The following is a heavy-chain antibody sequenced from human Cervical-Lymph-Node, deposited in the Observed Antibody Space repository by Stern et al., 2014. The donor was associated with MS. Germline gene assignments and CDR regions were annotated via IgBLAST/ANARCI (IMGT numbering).Heavy chain of an antibody. CDR2: IIRPVGTA. J-gene: IGHJ5*02. V-gene: IGHV1-69*06. Sequence: VQLVESGADALKPGYSVRVSCKASGDISWLRQAPGQGLEYMGGIIRPVGTAHYTQRFQGRLTITADKSTNTTYMELSSLRSDDTAIYYCATGAGDNWFDPWGQGTLVSVSS. D-gene: IGHD3-10*01. CDR1: GD. CDR3: ATGAGDNWFDP.